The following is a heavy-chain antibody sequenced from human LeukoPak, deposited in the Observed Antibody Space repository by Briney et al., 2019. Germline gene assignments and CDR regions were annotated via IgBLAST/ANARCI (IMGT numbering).Heavy chain of an antibody. J-gene: IGHJ6*02. D-gene: IGHD2-15*01. Sequence: GRSLRLSCAASGFAFSSYAMHWVRQAPGKGLEWVAVISYDGRNEYYADSVKGRFTISRDNSKNTLYLQMNSLRAEDTAVYYCAKDLGTSGGSYYYYYGMDVWGQGTTVTVSS. V-gene: IGHV3-30*04. CDR3: AKDLGTSGGSYYYYYGMDV. CDR1: GFAFSSYA. CDR2: ISYDGRNE.